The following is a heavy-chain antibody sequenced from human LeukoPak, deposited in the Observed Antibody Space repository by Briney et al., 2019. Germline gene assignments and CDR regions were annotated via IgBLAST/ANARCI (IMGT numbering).Heavy chain of an antibody. J-gene: IGHJ4*02. D-gene: IGHD2-15*01. CDR3: AREVVSTPSYFDS. CDR1: GFTFSNYW. CDR2: ISTDGKST. Sequence: GGSLRLSCVASGFTFSNYWMLWVRQAPGKGLMWVPLISTDGKSTRYAESVKGRFTISRDNSKNTLYLLMNSLIPEDTAVYYCAREVVSTPSYFDSWGQGTLVTVSS. V-gene: IGHV3-74*01.